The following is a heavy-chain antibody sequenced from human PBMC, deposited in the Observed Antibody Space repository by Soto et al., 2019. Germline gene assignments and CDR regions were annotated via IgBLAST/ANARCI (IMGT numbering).Heavy chain of an antibody. V-gene: IGHV3-23*01. CDR2: ISGSGGST. Sequence: GGSLRLSCAASGFTFSSYAMSWVRQAPGKGLEWVSAISGSGGSTYYADSVKGRFTISRDNSKNTLYLQMNSLRAEDTAVYYCAKDRPGVIAVAGAGAFDIWGQGTMVTVSS. J-gene: IGHJ3*02. D-gene: IGHD6-19*01. CDR3: AKDRPGVIAVAGAGAFDI. CDR1: GFTFSSYA.